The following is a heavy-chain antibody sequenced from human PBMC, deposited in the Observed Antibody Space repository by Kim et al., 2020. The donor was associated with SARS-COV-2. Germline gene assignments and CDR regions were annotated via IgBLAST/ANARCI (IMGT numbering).Heavy chain of an antibody. CDR1: GFTVSTNY. CDR2: IYSGGTI. CDR3: ARDVSNSWYFLLYAFDI. Sequence: GGSLRLSCAASGFTVSTNYMSWVRQAPGKGLEWVSVIYSGGTIYYADPVKGRFTISKDNSKNTLYLQMNSLRAEDTAVYYCARDVSNSWYFLLYAFDIWGQGTMVTVSS. J-gene: IGHJ3*02. D-gene: IGHD6-13*01. V-gene: IGHV3-66*01.